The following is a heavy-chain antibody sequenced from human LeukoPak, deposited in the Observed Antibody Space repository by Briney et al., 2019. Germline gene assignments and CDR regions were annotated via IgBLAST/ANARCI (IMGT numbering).Heavy chain of an antibody. CDR2: IIPIFGTA. J-gene: IGHJ4*02. Sequence: GSSVKVSCKASGGTLSSYAISWVRQAPGQGLERMGGIIPIFGTANYAQKFQGRVTITADESTSTAYMELSSLRSEDTAVYYCARATYDYVWGSYRKGFDYWGQGTLVTVSS. D-gene: IGHD3-16*02. CDR3: ARATYDYVWGSYRKGFDY. CDR1: GGTLSSYA. V-gene: IGHV1-69*01.